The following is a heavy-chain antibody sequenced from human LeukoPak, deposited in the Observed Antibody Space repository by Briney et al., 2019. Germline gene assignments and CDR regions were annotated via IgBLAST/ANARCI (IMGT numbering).Heavy chain of an antibody. CDR1: GFTFDDYA. V-gene: IGHV3-9*01. CDR2: ISWNSGSI. Sequence: PGRSLRLSCAASGFTFDDYAMHWVRHAPGKGLEWVSGISWNSGSIGYADSVRGRFTISRDNAKNSLYLQMNSLRAEDTALYYCAKDISWEYYYDSSGYYQGWGQGTLVTVSS. D-gene: IGHD3-22*01. CDR3: AKDISWEYYYDSSGYYQG. J-gene: IGHJ4*02.